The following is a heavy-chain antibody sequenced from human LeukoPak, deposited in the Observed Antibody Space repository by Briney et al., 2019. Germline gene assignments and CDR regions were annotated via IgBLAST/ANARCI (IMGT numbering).Heavy chain of an antibody. CDR3: ARDKGGISGFDY. CDR2: INHSGST. D-gene: IGHD2-15*01. J-gene: IGHJ4*02. Sequence: SETLSLTCAVYGGSFSGYYWSWIRQPPGKGLEWIGEINHSGSTNYNPSLKSRVTISVDTSKNQFSLKLSSVTAADTAVYYCARDKGGISGFDYWGQGTLVTVSS. CDR1: GGSFSGYY. V-gene: IGHV4-34*01.